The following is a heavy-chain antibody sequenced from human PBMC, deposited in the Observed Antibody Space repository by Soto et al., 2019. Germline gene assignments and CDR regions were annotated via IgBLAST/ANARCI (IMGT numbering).Heavy chain of an antibody. Sequence: EVQLVESGGGLVQPGGSLRLSCEASGFMFSSYYMHWVRQAPGQGLVWVSRVSNDVSTTIYAESVRGRFTISRDSAKNTLSLQMNSLSAEDTAVYYCARGLYGDSVGYDHWGQGTLVTVSS. CDR1: GFMFSSYY. V-gene: IGHV3-74*01. J-gene: IGHJ4*02. D-gene: IGHD4-17*01. CDR3: ARGLYGDSVGYDH. CDR2: VSNDVSTT.